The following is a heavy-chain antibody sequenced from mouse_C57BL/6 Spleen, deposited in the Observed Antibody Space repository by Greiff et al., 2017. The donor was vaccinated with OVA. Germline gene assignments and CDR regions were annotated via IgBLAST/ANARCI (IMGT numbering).Heavy chain of an antibody. CDR3: ARLGDLYAMDY. CDR2: IYPGDGDT. Sequence: VKLQESGAELVKPGASVKISCKASGYAFSSYWMNWVKQRPGKGLEWIGQIYPGDGDTNYNGKFKGKATLTADKSSSTAYMQLSSLTSEDSAVYFCARLGDLYAMDYWGQGTSVTVSS. J-gene: IGHJ4*01. D-gene: IGHD2-13*01. CDR1: GYAFSSYW. V-gene: IGHV1-80*01.